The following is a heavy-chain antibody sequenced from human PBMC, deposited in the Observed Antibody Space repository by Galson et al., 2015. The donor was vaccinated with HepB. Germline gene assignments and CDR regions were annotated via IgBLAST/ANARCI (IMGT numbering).Heavy chain of an antibody. CDR1: GGSISSSSYY. Sequence: ETLSLTCTVSGGSISSSSYYWGWLRQPPGKGLEWIGSFYYTGNTHYNPSLKSRVTISGDTSKNQFSLKLNSVTATDTAVYYCARHESESKTYAADNWGQGTLVTVSS. CDR2: FYYTGNT. V-gene: IGHV4-39*01. D-gene: IGHD2-2*01. CDR3: ARHESESKTYAADN. J-gene: IGHJ4*02.